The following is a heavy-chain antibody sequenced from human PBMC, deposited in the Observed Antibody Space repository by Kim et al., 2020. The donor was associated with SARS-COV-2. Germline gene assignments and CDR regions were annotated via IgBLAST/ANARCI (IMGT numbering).Heavy chain of an antibody. CDR1: GGSISSSSYY. V-gene: IGHV4-39*01. CDR2: IYYSGST. D-gene: IGHD3-10*01. J-gene: IGHJ6*02. CDR3: ARHGGGVTMVRGVLSMDV. Sequence: SETLSLTCTVSGGSISSSSYYWGWIRQPPGKGLEWIGSIYYSGSTYYNPSLKSRVTISVDTSKNQFSLKLSSVTAADTAVYYCARHGGGVTMVRGVLSMDVWGQGTTVTVSS.